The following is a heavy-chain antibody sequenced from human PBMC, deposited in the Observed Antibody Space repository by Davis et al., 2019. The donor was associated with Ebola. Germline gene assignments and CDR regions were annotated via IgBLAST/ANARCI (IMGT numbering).Heavy chain of an antibody. V-gene: IGHV3-23*01. CDR1: GFTFSVYY. J-gene: IGHJ5*02. CDR2: ISGSGGST. Sequence: ESLKISCAASGFTFSVYYMSWVRQAPGKGLEWVSAISGSGGSTYYADSVKGRFTISRDNSKNTLYLQMNSLRAEDTAVYYCANWVLVGPTTWGQGTLVTVSS. CDR3: ANWVLVGPTT. D-gene: IGHD1-26*01.